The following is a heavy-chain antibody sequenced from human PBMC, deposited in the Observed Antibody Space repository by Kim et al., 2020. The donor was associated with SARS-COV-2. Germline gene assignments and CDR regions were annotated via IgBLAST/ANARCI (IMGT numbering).Heavy chain of an antibody. J-gene: IGHJ4*02. CDR3: ARSLNDYYDSSGYYHP. CDR2: IIPIFGTA. V-gene: IGHV1-69*13. D-gene: IGHD3-22*01. CDR1: GGTFSSYA. Sequence: SVKVSCKASGGTFSSYAISWVRQAPGQGLEWMGGIIPIFGTANYAQKFQGRVTITADESTSTAYMELSSLRSEDTAVYYCARSLNDYYDSSGYYHPWGQGTLVTVSS.